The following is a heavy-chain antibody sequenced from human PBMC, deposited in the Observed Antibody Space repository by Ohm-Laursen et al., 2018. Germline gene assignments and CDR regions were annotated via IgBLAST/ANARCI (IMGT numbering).Heavy chain of an antibody. D-gene: IGHD6-13*01. V-gene: IGHV4-59*12. CDR1: GGSISSYY. J-gene: IGHJ3*02. CDR2: IYYSGCT. Sequence: PSQTLSFTCTVFGGSISSYYWSWIPQPPGKGLEWIGDIYYSGCTTYNASLRSRITISVYTSKIQLYLKLITVTAADTAVYYCARGRPRIAAAGGGAFDIWGQGTMVTVSS. CDR3: ARGRPRIAAAGGGAFDI.